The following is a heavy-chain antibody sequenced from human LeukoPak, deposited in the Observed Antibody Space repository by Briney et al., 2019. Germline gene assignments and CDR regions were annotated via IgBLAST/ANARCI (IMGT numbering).Heavy chain of an antibody. CDR3: ASPTYYYDSRGYFDAFDI. Sequence: PSQTLSLTCTVSGGSISSGDYYWSWIRQPPGKGLEWIGYIYYSGSTYYNPSLKSRVTISVDTSKNQFSLKLSSVTAADTAVYYCASPTYYYDSRGYFDAFDIWGQGTMVTVSS. V-gene: IGHV4-30-4*08. CDR1: GGSISSGDYY. D-gene: IGHD3-22*01. CDR2: IYYSGST. J-gene: IGHJ3*02.